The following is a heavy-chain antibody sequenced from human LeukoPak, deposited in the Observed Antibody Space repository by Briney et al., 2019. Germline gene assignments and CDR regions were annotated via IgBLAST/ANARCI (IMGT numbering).Heavy chain of an antibody. CDR3: VGGSYRYTPFDY. J-gene: IGHJ4*02. V-gene: IGHV4-34*08. CDR2: INHSGST. Sequence: PGGSLRLSCAAPGFTFSSYSMNWVRQPPGKGLEWIGEINHSGSTNYNPSLKSRVTISVDTSKNQFSLKLSSVTAADTAVYYCVGGSYRYTPFDYWGQGTLVTVSS. CDR1: GFTFSSYS. D-gene: IGHD3-16*02.